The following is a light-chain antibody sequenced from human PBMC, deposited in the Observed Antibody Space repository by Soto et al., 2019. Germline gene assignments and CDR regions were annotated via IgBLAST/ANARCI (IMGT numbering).Light chain of an antibody. CDR1: QSVTRNY. J-gene: IGKJ2*01. Sequence: EIVLTQSPGTLSLSPGERATLSCRASQSVTRNYLAWYQHIPGQAPSLLIFGASTRATGIPDRFSGSGSGTDFTLTITSLEPEDFAVYYCQQYGTSPYTFGQGTRLDIK. CDR3: QQYGTSPYT. CDR2: GAS. V-gene: IGKV3-20*01.